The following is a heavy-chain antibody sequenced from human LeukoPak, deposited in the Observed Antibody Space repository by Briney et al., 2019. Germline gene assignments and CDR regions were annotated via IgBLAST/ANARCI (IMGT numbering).Heavy chain of an antibody. CDR3: ARGGNDFWSGYPRAEYYYYYGMDV. V-gene: IGHV3-48*02. D-gene: IGHD3-3*01. J-gene: IGHJ6*02. CDR1: GFSFNMYS. Sequence: GGSLRLSCAASGFSFNMYSMNWVRQAPGKGPEWVSYISSNSDSTYYADSVKGRFTISRDNAKNSLYLQMNSLRDEDTALYYCARGGNDFWSGYPRAEYYYYYGMDVWGQGTTVTVSS. CDR2: ISSNSDST.